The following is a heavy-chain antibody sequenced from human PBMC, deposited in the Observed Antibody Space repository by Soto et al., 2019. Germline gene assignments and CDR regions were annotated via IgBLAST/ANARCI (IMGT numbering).Heavy chain of an antibody. V-gene: IGHV2-26*04. J-gene: IGHJ5*02. CDR3: ASTYSTSWYWFDP. Sequence: QVTVKVSGPVLVKPTETLTLTCTVSGFSLSNAGLGVSWIRQPPGKALEWLAHIFSNDEKSYSTSLKSRLTISKDTSKSQVALIMTNMDPVDTATYYCASTYSTSWYWFDPWGQGTLVTVSS. CDR2: IFSNDEK. D-gene: IGHD6-13*01. CDR1: GFSLSNAGLG.